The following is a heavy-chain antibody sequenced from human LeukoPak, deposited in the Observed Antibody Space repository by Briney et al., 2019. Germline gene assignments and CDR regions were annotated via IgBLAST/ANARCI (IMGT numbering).Heavy chain of an antibody. CDR3: ARDSRPYSSSWLNWFDP. D-gene: IGHD6-13*01. J-gene: IGHJ5*02. CDR2: ISAYNGNT. V-gene: IGHV1-18*01. CDR1: GYTFTSYG. Sequence: GASVKVSCKASGYTFTSYGISWVRQAPGQGLEWMGWISAYNGNTNYAQKLQGRVTMTTDTSTSTAYMELRSLRSDDTAVYYCARDSRPYSSSWLNWFDPWGQGTLVIVSS.